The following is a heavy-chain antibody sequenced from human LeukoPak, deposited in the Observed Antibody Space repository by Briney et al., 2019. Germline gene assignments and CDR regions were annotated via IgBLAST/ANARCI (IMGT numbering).Heavy chain of an antibody. CDR3: IVFGDSNH. D-gene: IGHD4-17*01. Sequence: GGSLRLSCAASGFTFSSYGMHWVRQAPGKGLEWVAVISYDGNNKYYADSVKGRFTISRDTSKNTLYLQINSLRVEDTAVYYCIVFGDSNHWGQGTLVTVSS. V-gene: IGHV3-30*03. CDR1: GFTFSSYG. J-gene: IGHJ5*02. CDR2: ISYDGNNK.